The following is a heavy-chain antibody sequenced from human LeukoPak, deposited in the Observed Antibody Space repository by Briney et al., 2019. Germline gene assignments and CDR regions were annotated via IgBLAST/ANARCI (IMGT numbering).Heavy chain of an antibody. Sequence: GGSLRLSCAASGFTFSSYAMSWVRQAPGKGLEWVSAISGSGGSTYYADSVKGRFTISRDNSKNTLYLQMDSLRAEDTAVYYCAKTDYYDSSGYHEDWGQGTLVTVSS. D-gene: IGHD3-22*01. CDR1: GFTFSSYA. J-gene: IGHJ4*02. CDR2: ISGSGGST. V-gene: IGHV3-23*01. CDR3: AKTDYYDSSGYHED.